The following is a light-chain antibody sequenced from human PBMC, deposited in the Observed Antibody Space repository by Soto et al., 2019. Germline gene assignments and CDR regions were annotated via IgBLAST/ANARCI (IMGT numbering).Light chain of an antibody. Sequence: DIQMTQSPSSLSAFVGDRFTITCPASQSIGNFLNWYQQRPGKAPELLIYAASNLQSGVPSRFSGSGSGTAFTLTISSLRPADFATYYCQQYNSYAITFGQGSRLEI. CDR3: QQYNSYAIT. CDR2: AAS. CDR1: QSIGNF. J-gene: IGKJ5*01. V-gene: IGKV1-39*01.